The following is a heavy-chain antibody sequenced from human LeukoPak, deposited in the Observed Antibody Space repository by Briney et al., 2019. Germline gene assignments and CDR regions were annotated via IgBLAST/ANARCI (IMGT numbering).Heavy chain of an antibody. Sequence: KPSETLSLTCAVSGYSISSGYYWGRIRQPPGKGLEWIGSIYHSGSTYYNPSLKSRVTISVDTSKNQFSLKLSSVTAADTAAYYCARHTVTRSWFGPRGQGILVTVSS. D-gene: IGHD4-17*01. CDR2: IYHSGST. CDR1: GYSISSGYY. V-gene: IGHV4-38-2*01. J-gene: IGHJ5*02. CDR3: ARHTVTRSWFGP.